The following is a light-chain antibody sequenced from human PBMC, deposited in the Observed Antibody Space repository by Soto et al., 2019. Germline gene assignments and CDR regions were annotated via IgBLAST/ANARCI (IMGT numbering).Light chain of an antibody. Sequence: EIVLTQSPATQSLSPGEGATLSGRVSHSVASTYLAWYQQKPGLAPRLIIYGASNRASGTPDRFSGGGSGTDFTLTISRLEPEDCAVYDCQQYGSSSFTFGQGTKLEIK. CDR1: HSVASTY. CDR2: GAS. V-gene: IGKV3-20*01. CDR3: QQYGSSSFT. J-gene: IGKJ2*01.